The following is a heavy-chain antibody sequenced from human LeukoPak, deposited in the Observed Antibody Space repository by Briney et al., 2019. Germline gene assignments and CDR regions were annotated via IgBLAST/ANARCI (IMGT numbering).Heavy chain of an antibody. V-gene: IGHV5-51*01. J-gene: IGHJ4*02. Sequence: GESLKISCKASGYRFINYWIAWVRQMPGKGLEWVGIVYPGESETRYSPSFQGQVTVSADKSIDTAYLQWRRLKASDTAMYYCARVSLDCTGGTCLDLDYWGQGTLVTISS. CDR1: GYRFINYW. CDR3: ARVSLDCTGGTCLDLDY. D-gene: IGHD2-8*02. CDR2: VYPGESET.